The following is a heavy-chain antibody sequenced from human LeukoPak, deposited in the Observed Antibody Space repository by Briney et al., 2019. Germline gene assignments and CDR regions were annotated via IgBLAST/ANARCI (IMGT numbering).Heavy chain of an antibody. Sequence: PGGSLRLSCAASGFTFDDYAMHWVRQAPGKGLEWVSLISWDGGSTYYADSVKGRFTFSRDNSKNSLYLQMNSLRAEDTALYYCAKGGYSYGLDYYYMDVWGKGTTVTVSS. J-gene: IGHJ6*03. CDR1: GFTFDDYA. CDR3: AKGGYSYGLDYYYMDV. D-gene: IGHD5-18*01. V-gene: IGHV3-43D*03. CDR2: ISWDGGST.